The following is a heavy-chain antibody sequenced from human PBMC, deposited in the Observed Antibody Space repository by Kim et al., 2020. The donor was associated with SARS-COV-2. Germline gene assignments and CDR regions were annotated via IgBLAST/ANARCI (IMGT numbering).Heavy chain of an antibody. D-gene: IGHD3-9*01. J-gene: IGHJ5*02. Sequence: SVKVSCKASGGTFSSYAISWVRQAPGQGLEWMGGIIPIFGTANYAQKFQGRVTITADKSTSTAYMELSSLRSEDTAVYYCAREGLRYFDWFGWFDPWGQGTLVTVSS. CDR1: GGTFSSYA. CDR2: IIPIFGTA. CDR3: AREGLRYFDWFGWFDP. V-gene: IGHV1-69*06.